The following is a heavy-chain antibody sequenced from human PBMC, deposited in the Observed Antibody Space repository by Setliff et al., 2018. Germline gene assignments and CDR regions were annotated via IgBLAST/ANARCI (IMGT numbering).Heavy chain of an antibody. CDR3: ARTGTYRYFDY. Sequence: SETLSLTCTVSGDSISSRRSYWGWFRQPAGKGLEWIGQIYTSWSTIYNPSLKSRVTILLDTSKNQFSLTLTSVTAADTAIYYCARTGTYRYFDYWGQGALVTVSS. CDR1: GDSISSRRSY. D-gene: IGHD1-1*01. J-gene: IGHJ4*02. V-gene: IGHV4-61*09. CDR2: IYTSWST.